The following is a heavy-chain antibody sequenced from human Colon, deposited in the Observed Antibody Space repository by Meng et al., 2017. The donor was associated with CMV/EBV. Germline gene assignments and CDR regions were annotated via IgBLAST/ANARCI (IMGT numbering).Heavy chain of an antibody. CDR2: IIPIFNIA. D-gene: IGHD2-8*02. J-gene: IGHJ6*02. CDR3: ARASVLQYCTATNCPPPYYYGVDV. CDR1: GGPFSRDA. Sequence: SVKVSCKASGGPFSRDAIGWVRQAPGQGLEWMGGIIPIFNIANHAERFQGRVTITADTSTSTAFMELSSLRSEDTAVYYCARASVLQYCTATNCPPPYYYGVDVWGQGTTVTVSS. V-gene: IGHV1-69*10.